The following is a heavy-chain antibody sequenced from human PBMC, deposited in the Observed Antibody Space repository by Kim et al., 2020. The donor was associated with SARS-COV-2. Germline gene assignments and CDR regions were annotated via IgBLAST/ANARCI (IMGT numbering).Heavy chain of an antibody. Sequence: ASVKVSCKASGYTFTSYYIHWVRQAPGQGLEWMGIINPSGGSTSYAQKFQGRVTMTRDTSTSTVYMELSRLRSEDTAVYYCARDCGGDSLHYYYGMDVWGQGTTVTVSS. J-gene: IGHJ6*02. D-gene: IGHD2-21*02. V-gene: IGHV1-46*01. CDR1: GYTFTSYY. CDR3: ARDCGGDSLHYYYGMDV. CDR2: INPSGGST.